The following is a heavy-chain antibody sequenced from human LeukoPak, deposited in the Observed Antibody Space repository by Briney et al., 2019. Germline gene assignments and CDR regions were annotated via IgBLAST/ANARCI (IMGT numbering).Heavy chain of an antibody. CDR3: ARDPVWFGELLYYFDY. D-gene: IGHD3-10*01. J-gene: IGHJ4*02. Sequence: SQTLSLTCAISGDSVSSNSAAWNWLRQSPSRGLEWLGRTYYRSKWYNDYAVSVKSRITINPDTSKNQFSLQLNSVTPEDTAVYYCARDPVWFGELLYYFDYWGQGTLVTVSS. V-gene: IGHV6-1*01. CDR1: GDSVSSNSAA. CDR2: TYYRSKWYN.